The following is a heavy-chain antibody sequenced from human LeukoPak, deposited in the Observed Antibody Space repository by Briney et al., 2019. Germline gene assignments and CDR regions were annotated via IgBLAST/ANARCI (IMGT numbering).Heavy chain of an antibody. CDR3: ASDLLSRDYYYYGMDV. D-gene: IGHD1-26*01. CDR2: INGDNGNT. Sequence: ASVKVSCKASGYTITSYAIHWVRQAPGQRLEWMGWINGDNGNTKYSQKFQGRVTITGDASASTAYMELSSLRSEDTAVYYCASDLLSRDYYYYGMDVWGQGTTVTVSS. CDR1: GYTITSYA. V-gene: IGHV1-3*01. J-gene: IGHJ6*02.